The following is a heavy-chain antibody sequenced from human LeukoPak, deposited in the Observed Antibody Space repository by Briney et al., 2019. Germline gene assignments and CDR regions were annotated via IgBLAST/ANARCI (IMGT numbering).Heavy chain of an antibody. J-gene: IGHJ6*02. Sequence: PGGSLRLSCAASGFTFDDYAMQWVRQAPGKGLEWVSGISWNSGSIVYADSVKGRFTISRDNAKSSLYLQMNSLRAEDTALYYCAKEKYCSGGSCYSAHYYYYGMDVWGQGTTVTVSS. CDR3: AKEKYCSGGSCYSAHYYYYGMDV. CDR1: GFTFDDYA. D-gene: IGHD2-15*01. V-gene: IGHV3-9*01. CDR2: ISWNSGSI.